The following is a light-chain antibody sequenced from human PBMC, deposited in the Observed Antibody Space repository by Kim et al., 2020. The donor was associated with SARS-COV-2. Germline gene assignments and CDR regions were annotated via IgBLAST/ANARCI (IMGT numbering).Light chain of an antibody. V-gene: IGKV1-5*03. CDR3: QQYNTYPWA. J-gene: IGKJ1*01. CDR1: QNVSPW. CDR2: KSS. Sequence: ASVGSRVTITCRASQNVSPWLAWYQQKPGKAPKLLIYKSSGLQSGVPSRFSGSGSGTDFTLTITSLQPDDFATYYCQQYNTYPWAFGQGTKVDIK.